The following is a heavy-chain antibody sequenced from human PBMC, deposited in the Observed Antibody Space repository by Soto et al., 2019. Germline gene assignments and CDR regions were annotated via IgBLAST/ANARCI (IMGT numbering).Heavy chain of an antibody. CDR3: AREAEAFDI. Sequence: PGGSLRLSCAASGFTFRSYAVHWVRQAPGRGLEWVAVIAYDGSNKYYTDSVKGRFTISRDNSKNTLYLQMNSLRSEDTAVYYCAREAEAFDIWGRGTMVTVSS. V-gene: IGHV3-30*14. CDR1: GFTFRSYA. CDR2: IAYDGSNK. J-gene: IGHJ3*02.